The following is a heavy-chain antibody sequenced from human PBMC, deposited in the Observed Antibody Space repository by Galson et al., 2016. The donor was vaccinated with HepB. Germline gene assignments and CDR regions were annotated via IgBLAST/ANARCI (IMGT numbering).Heavy chain of an antibody. V-gene: IGHV4-39*01. D-gene: IGHD1-1*01. Sequence: RQTPGKGLEWIANINYIGTTHYNPSLKSRLTMSADRSKSQFSLKLTSVTVADTGVYYCVHLGDNWNDRPEYSFDTWGQGTRVTVSS. CDR3: VHLGDNWNDRPEYSFDT. J-gene: IGHJ3*02. CDR2: INYIGTT.